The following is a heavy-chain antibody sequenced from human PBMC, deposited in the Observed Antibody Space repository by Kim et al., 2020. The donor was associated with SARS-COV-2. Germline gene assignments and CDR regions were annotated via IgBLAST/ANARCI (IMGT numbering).Heavy chain of an antibody. V-gene: IGHV3-53*01. Sequence: GGSLRLSCAASGFIVSSNHMTWVRQAPGKGLEWVSIIYADGSTFYADSVEGRFTISRDSSKNTLYLQMNSRRADDTTVYYCARDGTYRLENWGQGTLITVSS. J-gene: IGHJ4*02. CDR1: GFIVSSNH. CDR2: IYADGST. D-gene: IGHD1-26*01. CDR3: ARDGTYRLEN.